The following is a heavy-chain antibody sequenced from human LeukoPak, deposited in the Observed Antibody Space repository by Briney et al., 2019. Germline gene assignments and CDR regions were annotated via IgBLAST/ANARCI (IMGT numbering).Heavy chain of an antibody. V-gene: IGHV3-23*01. CDR3: AKDRGLGYCSGGSCNNWFDP. Sequence: GGSLRLSCAASGFTFSSYAMSWVRQAPGKGLEWVSAISGSGGSTYYADSVKGRFTISSDNSKNTLYLQMNSLRAEDTAVYYCAKDRGLGYCSGGSCNNWFDPWGQGTLVTVSS. J-gene: IGHJ5*02. CDR2: ISGSGGST. D-gene: IGHD2-15*01. CDR1: GFTFSSYA.